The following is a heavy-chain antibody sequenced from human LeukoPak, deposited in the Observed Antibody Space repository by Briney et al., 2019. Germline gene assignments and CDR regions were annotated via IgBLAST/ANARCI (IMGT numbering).Heavy chain of an antibody. CDR3: ARDLYYGSGSAFDP. CDR2: IWCDGSNK. V-gene: IGHV3-33*01. J-gene: IGHJ5*02. CDR1: GFTFSSYG. D-gene: IGHD3-10*01. Sequence: PGGSLRLSCAASGFTFSSYGMHWVRQAPGKGLEWVAVIWCDGSNKYYADSVKGRFTISRDNSKNTLYLQMNSLRAEDTAVYYCARDLYYGSGSAFDPWGQGTLVTVSS.